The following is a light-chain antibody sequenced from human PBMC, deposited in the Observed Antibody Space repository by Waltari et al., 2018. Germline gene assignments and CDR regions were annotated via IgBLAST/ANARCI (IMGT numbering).Light chain of an antibody. CDR2: GAS. J-gene: IGKJ1*01. CDR3: QHYYNFPWT. V-gene: IGKV1D-8*03. Sequence: VIWMTQSPSLLSASPGDRVTITCRMSHGISTYLAWYQQKPGRAPDLLIYGASIFHSGVPSRFSGSGSGTDFTLTISSLQSEDVATYYCQHYYNFPWTFGQGTKVEIK. CDR1: HGISTY.